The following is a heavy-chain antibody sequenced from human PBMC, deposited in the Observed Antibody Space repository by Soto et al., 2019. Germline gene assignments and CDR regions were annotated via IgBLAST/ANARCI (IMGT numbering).Heavy chain of an antibody. D-gene: IGHD3-10*01. Sequence: SVKVSCKASGGTFSSYAISWARQATGQGLEWMGGIIPIFGTANYAQKFQGRVTITADESTSTAYMELSSLRSEDTAVYYCARDPYQSSNYYGSEFDYWGQGILVTVSS. J-gene: IGHJ4*02. V-gene: IGHV1-69*13. CDR1: GGTFSSYA. CDR2: IIPIFGTA. CDR3: ARDPYQSSNYYGSEFDY.